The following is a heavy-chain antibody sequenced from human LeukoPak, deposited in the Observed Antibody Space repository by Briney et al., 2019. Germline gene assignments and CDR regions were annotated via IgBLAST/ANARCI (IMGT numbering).Heavy chain of an antibody. CDR1: GFTFSSYA. D-gene: IGHD5-24*01. CDR2: ISGSGGGT. Sequence: QAGGSLRLSCAASGFTFSSYAMTWVRQAPGKGLEWVSAISGSGGGTYYADSVKGRFSISRDNSKNTLHLQMNSLRAEDTAVYYCAKGSVYNDFDYWGQGALVLVSS. CDR3: AKGSVYNDFDY. J-gene: IGHJ4*02. V-gene: IGHV3-23*01.